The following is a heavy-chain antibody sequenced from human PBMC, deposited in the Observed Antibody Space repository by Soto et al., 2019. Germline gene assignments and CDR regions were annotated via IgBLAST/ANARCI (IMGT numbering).Heavy chain of an antibody. CDR3: AKDISGDCSSTSCYYYGMDV. D-gene: IGHD2-2*01. Sequence: GGSLRLSCSASGLTFDDYAMHWVRQAPGNGLEWVSGISRNSGSIGYVDSVKGRFTISRDNAKNSLYLQMNSLRAEDTSLYYCAKDISGDCSSTSCYYYGMDVWGQGTTVTVSS. J-gene: IGHJ6*02. CDR1: GLTFDDYA. CDR2: ISRNSGSI. V-gene: IGHV3-9*01.